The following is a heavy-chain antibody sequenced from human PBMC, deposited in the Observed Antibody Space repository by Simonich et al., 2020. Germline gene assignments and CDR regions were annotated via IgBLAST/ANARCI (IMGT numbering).Heavy chain of an antibody. Sequence: QVKLVESGGGVVTHGRSLRLSWAEAGVPLGSYGMHWVRRAPGQGLGVVEVIWYNGRNKSYADSLKGRFTISRDNSKNTLSLQMNNLRAEDTAVYYCARASLQLGAGDDAFAIWGQGTMVTVSS. CDR1: GVPLGSYG. D-gene: IGHD1-1*01. V-gene: IGHV3-33*01. CDR2: IWYNGRNK. J-gene: IGHJ3*02. CDR3: ARASLQLGAGDDAFAI.